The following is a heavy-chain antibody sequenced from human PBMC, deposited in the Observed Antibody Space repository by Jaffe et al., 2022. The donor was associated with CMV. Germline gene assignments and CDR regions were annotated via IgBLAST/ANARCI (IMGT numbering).Heavy chain of an antibody. CDR1: GFTFSSYE. CDR2: ISSSGSTI. V-gene: IGHV3-48*03. Sequence: EVQLVESGGGLVQPGGSLRLSCAASGFTFSSYEMNWVRQAPGKGLEWVSYISSSGSTIYYADSVKGRFTISRDNAKNSLYLQMNSLRAEDTAVYYCARDWRKYYYYYYMDVWGKGTTVTVSS. D-gene: IGHD3-3*01. J-gene: IGHJ6*03. CDR3: ARDWRKYYYYYYMDV.